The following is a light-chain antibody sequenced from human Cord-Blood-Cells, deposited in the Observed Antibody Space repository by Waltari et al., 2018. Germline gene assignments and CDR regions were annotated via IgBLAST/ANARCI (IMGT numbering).Light chain of an antibody. V-gene: IGKV1-39*01. Sequence: DIQMTQSPSSLSASVGARVTITCRASQRISSYLNWYQQKPGKAPKLLIYAASSLQSGVPSRFSCSGSGTDFTLTISSRQPEEFATYYCQQSYSTPPTFDQGTKVEIK. J-gene: IGKJ1*01. CDR2: AAS. CDR1: QRISSY. CDR3: QQSYSTPPT.